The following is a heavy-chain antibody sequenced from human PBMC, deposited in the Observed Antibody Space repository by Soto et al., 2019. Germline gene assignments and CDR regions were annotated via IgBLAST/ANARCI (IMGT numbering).Heavy chain of an antibody. V-gene: IGHV1-3*01. J-gene: IGHJ6*02. CDR3: ARAGAAPYYYYGLDV. CDR1: GYTFTSYA. Sequence: GASVNVSCNASGYTFTSYAMHWVRQAPGQRLEWMGWINAGNGNTKYSQKLQGRVTMTTDTSTSTAYMELRSLTSDDTAIYYCARAGAAPYYYYGLDVWGQGTTVTVSS. D-gene: IGHD3-10*01. CDR2: INAGNGNT.